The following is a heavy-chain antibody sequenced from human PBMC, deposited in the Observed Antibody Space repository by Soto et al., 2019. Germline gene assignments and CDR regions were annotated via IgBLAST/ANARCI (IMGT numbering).Heavy chain of an antibody. J-gene: IGHJ6*02. D-gene: IGHD3-3*01. CDR3: ARDSSLLRVVWDYYGMDV. V-gene: IGHV1-69*13. CDR2: IIHIFGTA. Sequence: SLRVYCTSAGDAFSSYPISWVIQNAVQVLYWMGGIIHIFGTANYAQKFQGRVTITADESTSTAYMELSSLRSEDTAVYYCARDSSLLRVVWDYYGMDVWGQGTTVTVSS. CDR1: GDAFSSYP.